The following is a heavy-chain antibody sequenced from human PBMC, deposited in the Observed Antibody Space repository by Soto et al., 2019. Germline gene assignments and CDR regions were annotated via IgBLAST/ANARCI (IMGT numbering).Heavy chain of an antibody. D-gene: IGHD6-13*01. Sequence: ASVKVSCKASGYTFTSYDINWVRQATGQGLEWMGWMNPNSGNTGYAQKFQGRVTMTRNTSISTAYMELSSLRSEDTAVYYCARFRTAAAGKGKYYYGMDVWGQGTTVTVSS. J-gene: IGHJ6*02. CDR3: ARFRTAAAGKGKYYYGMDV. CDR1: GYTFTSYD. V-gene: IGHV1-8*01. CDR2: MNPNSGNT.